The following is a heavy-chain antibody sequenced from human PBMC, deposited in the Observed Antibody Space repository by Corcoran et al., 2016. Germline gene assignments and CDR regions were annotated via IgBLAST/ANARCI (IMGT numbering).Heavy chain of an antibody. D-gene: IGHD3-22*01. CDR2: INWNGGST. V-gene: IGHV3-20*01. CDR3: ARPSGAGGYDSSGPYDY. Sequence: EVQLVESGGGVVRPGGSLRLSCAASGFTFDDYGMSWVRQAPGKGLEWVSGINWNGGSTGYADSVKGRFTISRDNAKNSLYLQMNSLRAEDMALYHCARPSGAGGYDSSGPYDYWGQGTLVTVSS. CDR1: GFTFDDYG. J-gene: IGHJ4*02.